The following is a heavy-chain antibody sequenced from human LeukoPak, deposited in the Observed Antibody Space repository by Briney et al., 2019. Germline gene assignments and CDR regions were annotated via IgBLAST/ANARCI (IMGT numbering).Heavy chain of an antibody. Sequence: PSETLSLTCTVSGGSIRSSSHYWGWIRQPPGKGLGWIGSIYYSGSTYYNPSLKSRVTISVDTSKNQFSLKLSSVTAADTAVYYCARLGELSDYWGQGTLVTVSS. CDR1: GGSIRSSSHY. D-gene: IGHD3-10*01. CDR3: ARLGELSDY. J-gene: IGHJ4*02. V-gene: IGHV4-39*01. CDR2: IYYSGST.